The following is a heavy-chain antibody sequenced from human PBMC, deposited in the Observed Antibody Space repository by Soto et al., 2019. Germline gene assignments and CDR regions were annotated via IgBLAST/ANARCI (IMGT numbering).Heavy chain of an antibody. J-gene: IGHJ6*02. V-gene: IGHV1-69*06. Sequence: ASVQVPCKASGGTFSSYAIIWVRQAAGQGLEWMGGNIPIFGTANYAQKFQGRVTITADKSTSTAYMELSSLRSEDTAVYYCARALGGYDWDYYYGMDVWGQGTTVTVSS. CDR1: GGTFSSYA. CDR3: ARALGGYDWDYYYGMDV. D-gene: IGHD5-12*01. CDR2: NIPIFGTA.